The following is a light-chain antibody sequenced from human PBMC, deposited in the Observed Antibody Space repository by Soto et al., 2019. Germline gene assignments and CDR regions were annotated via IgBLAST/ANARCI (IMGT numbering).Light chain of an antibody. V-gene: IGLV2-14*03. CDR2: DVS. CDR1: SSDVGNYNY. Sequence: QSALAQPASVSGSPGQSITISCTGTSSDVGNYNYVSWYQQHPGKAPKLMIYDVSNRPSGVSNRFSGSKSGNTASLTISGLQTEDEADYYCNSYTSSSTLVFGPGTKLTVL. J-gene: IGLJ1*01. CDR3: NSYTSSSTLV.